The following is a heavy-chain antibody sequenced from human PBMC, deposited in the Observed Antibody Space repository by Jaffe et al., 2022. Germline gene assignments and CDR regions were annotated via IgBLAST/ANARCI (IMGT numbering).Heavy chain of an antibody. D-gene: IGHD3-22*01. V-gene: IGHV1-69*05. CDR3: ARVGYYYDSSGYMGQNAFDI. CDR1: GGTFSSYA. Sequence: QVQLVQSGAEVKKPGSSVKVSCKASGGTFSSYAISWVRQAPGQGLEWMGGIIPIFGTANYAQKFQGRVTITTDESTSTAYMELSSLRSEDTAVYYCARVGYYYDSSGYMGQNAFDIWGQGTMVTVSS. J-gene: IGHJ3*02. CDR2: IIPIFGTA.